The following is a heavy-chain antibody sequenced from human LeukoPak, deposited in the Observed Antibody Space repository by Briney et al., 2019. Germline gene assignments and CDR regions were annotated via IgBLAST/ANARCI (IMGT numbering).Heavy chain of an antibody. V-gene: IGHV3-66*01. J-gene: IGHJ3*02. CDR3: ARDSAWERNDAFDI. CDR2: IYSGGIT. D-gene: IGHD1-26*01. Sequence: GGSLRLSCAASGFTVSSNYMSWVRQAPGKGLEWVSVIYSGGITYYADSVKGRFTISRDNSKNTLYLQMNSLRAEDTAVYYCARDSAWERNDAFDIWGQGTMVTVSS. CDR1: GFTVSSNY.